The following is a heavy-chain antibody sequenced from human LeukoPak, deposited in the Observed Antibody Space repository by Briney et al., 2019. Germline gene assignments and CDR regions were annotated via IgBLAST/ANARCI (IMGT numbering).Heavy chain of an antibody. V-gene: IGHV4-30-2*01. D-gene: IGHD2-15*01. CDR2: IYHSGST. J-gene: IGHJ5*02. CDR1: GGSISSGGYS. CDR3: ARDRGYCSGGSCYSGWFDP. Sequence: SETLSLTCAVSGGSISSGGYSWSWIRQPPGKGLEWIGYIYHSGSTYYNPSLKSRVTISVDRSKNQFSLKLSSVTAADTAVYYCARDRGYCSGGSCYSGWFDPWGQGTLVTVSS.